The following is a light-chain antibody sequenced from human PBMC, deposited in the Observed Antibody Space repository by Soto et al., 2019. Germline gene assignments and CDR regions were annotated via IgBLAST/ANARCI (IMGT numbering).Light chain of an antibody. CDR2: DVS. Sequence: DIEMTQSPSSVSACVGVRVTITYQASHYLGNSLSWSQQKPGKAPKLLISDVSNLETGVPSRFSASASGTDFTFTISSLQPEDIATYYCQQYDSLPFTFGGGTEVHIK. J-gene: IGKJ4*01. CDR1: HYLGNS. V-gene: IGKV1-33*01. CDR3: QQYDSLPFT.